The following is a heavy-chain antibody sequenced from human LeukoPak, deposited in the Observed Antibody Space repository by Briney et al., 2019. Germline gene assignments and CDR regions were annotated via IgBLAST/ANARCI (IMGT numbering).Heavy chain of an antibody. Sequence: SETLSLTCTVSGGSISSYYWSWIRQPPGKGLEWIGYIYYSGSTNYNPSLKSRVTISVDTSKNQFSLKLSSVTAADTAVYYCASSGDYYGSGSYYILFWGQGTLVTVSS. CDR2: IYYSGST. D-gene: IGHD3-10*01. V-gene: IGHV4-59*08. CDR3: ASSGDYYGSGSYYILF. J-gene: IGHJ4*02. CDR1: GGSISSYY.